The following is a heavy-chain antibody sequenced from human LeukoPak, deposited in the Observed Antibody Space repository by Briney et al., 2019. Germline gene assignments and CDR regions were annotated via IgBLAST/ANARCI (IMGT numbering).Heavy chain of an antibody. CDR1: GLTFSSYW. V-gene: IGHV3-74*01. CDR2: INSGGRNT. J-gene: IGHJ4*02. CDR3: ARSSYYYDSSGYLNY. D-gene: IGHD3-22*01. Sequence: PGGSLRLSCAASGLTFSSYWMHWVRQVPGKGLVWVSRINSGGRNTNYADSVKGRYTISRDNAKNTLFLQMNSLRAEGTAVYYCARSSYYYDSSGYLNYWGQGTLVTVSS.